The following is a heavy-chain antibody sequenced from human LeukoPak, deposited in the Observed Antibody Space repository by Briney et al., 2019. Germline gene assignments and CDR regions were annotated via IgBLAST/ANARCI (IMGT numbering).Heavy chain of an antibody. CDR1: GFTFSSSA. D-gene: IGHD2-2*01. CDR2: ISGNGRST. Sequence: GGSLRLSCAASGFTFSSSAMSWVRQAPGKGLEWVSGISGNGRSTNYADSVAGRFTISRDNSKNTVNLQMNSLRAEDTAVYYCARDRRVVPAAIYFYYMDVWGKGTTVTVSS. CDR3: ARDRRVVPAAIYFYYMDV. J-gene: IGHJ6*03. V-gene: IGHV3-23*01.